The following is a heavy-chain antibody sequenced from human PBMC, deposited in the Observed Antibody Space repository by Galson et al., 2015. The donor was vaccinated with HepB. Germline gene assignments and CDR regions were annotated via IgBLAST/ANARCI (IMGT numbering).Heavy chain of an antibody. CDR3: AKNSPRRDAFDY. V-gene: IGHV3-23*01. CDR2: ISGSGGST. D-gene: IGHD4-23*01. CDR1: GFTFSSYA. J-gene: IGHJ4*02. Sequence: SLRLSCAASGFTFSSYAMSWDRQAPGKGLEWVSAISGSGGSTYYADSVKGRFTISRDNSKNTLYLQMNSLRAEDTAVYYCAKNSPRRDAFDYWGQGTLVTVSS.